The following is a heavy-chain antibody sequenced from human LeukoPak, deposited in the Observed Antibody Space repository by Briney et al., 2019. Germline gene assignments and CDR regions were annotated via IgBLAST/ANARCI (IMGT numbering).Heavy chain of an antibody. Sequence: PSETLSLTCTVSGRSISSYYWSWIRQPPGKGLEWIGYIYYSGSTNYNPSLKSRVTISVDTSKNQFSLKLSSVTAADTAVYYCARKMGSAEYFQHWGQGTLVTVSS. CDR3: ARKMGSAEYFQH. V-gene: IGHV4-59*01. J-gene: IGHJ1*01. CDR2: IYYSGST. D-gene: IGHD5-24*01. CDR1: GRSISSYY.